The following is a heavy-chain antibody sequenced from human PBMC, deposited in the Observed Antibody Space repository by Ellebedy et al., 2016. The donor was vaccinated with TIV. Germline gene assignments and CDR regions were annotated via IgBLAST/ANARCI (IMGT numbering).Heavy chain of an antibody. V-gene: IGHV5-51*01. J-gene: IGHJ4*02. CDR2: IYPADSDT. D-gene: IGHD5-18*01. Sequence: GESLKISXKASGYTFTTYAIAWVRQMPGKGLEWMGIIYPADSDTIYSPSFQGQVTISVDKSINTAYLQWNSLKASDTAMYYCASRGYTYSYYLDYWGQGTLVTVSS. CDR3: ASRGYTYSYYLDY. CDR1: GYTFTTYA.